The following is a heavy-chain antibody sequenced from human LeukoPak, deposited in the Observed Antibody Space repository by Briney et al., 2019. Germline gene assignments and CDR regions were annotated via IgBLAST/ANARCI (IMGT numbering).Heavy chain of an antibody. V-gene: IGHV1-18*01. D-gene: IGHD3-10*01. CDR2: ISAYNGNT. CDR1: GGTFSSYA. Sequence: ASVKVSCKASGGTFSSYAISWVRQAPGQGLEWMGWISAYNGNTNYAQKLQGRVTMTTDTSTSTAYMELRSLRSDDTAVYYCARAPMVRGSLFDYWGQGTLVTVSS. J-gene: IGHJ4*02. CDR3: ARAPMVRGSLFDY.